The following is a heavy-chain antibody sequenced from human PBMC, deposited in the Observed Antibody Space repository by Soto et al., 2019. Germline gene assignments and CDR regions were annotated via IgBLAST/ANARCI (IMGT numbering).Heavy chain of an antibody. Sequence: PGGSLRLSCAASEFTFSTYAMSWVRQTPGKGLEWVSSINVDGATYYTDSVKGRFAISRDNSRSTVYLEMNSLTAEDTALYYCAKNYYFDNWGQGTLVTVSS. V-gene: IGHV3-23*01. J-gene: IGHJ4*02. CDR1: EFTFSTYA. CDR3: AKNYYFDN. CDR2: INVDGAT.